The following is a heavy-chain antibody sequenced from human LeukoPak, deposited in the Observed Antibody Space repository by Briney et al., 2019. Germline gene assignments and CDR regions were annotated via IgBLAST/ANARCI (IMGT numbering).Heavy chain of an antibody. J-gene: IGHJ6*02. Sequence: SETLSLTCTVSGGSISSCYWSWIRQPPGKGLEWIGYIYYSGSTNYNPSLKSRVTISVDTSKNQFSLKLSSVTAADTAVYYCARHGPALLWFGELHYYYYGMDVWGQGTTVTVSS. CDR3: ARHGPALLWFGELHYYYYGMDV. CDR2: IYYSGST. V-gene: IGHV4-59*08. D-gene: IGHD3-10*01. CDR1: GGSISSCY.